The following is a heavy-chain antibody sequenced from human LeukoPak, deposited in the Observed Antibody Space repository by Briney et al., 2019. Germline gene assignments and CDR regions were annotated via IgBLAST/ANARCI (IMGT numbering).Heavy chain of an antibody. Sequence: GESLKISCKGSGYSFTSYWIGWVRQMPGKGLEWMGIIYPGDSDTRYSPSFQGQVTISADKSISTAYLQWSSLRAEDTAVYYCARGSNLFQFDYWGQGTLVTVSS. D-gene: IGHD3-10*01. CDR2: IYPGDSDT. CDR1: GYSFTSYW. V-gene: IGHV5-51*01. CDR3: ARGSNLFQFDY. J-gene: IGHJ4*02.